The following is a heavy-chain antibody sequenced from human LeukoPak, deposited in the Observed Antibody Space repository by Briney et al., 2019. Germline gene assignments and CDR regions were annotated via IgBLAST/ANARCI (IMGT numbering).Heavy chain of an antibody. D-gene: IGHD3-10*01. CDR1: GFTFSSYS. Sequence: PGGSLRLSCAASGFTFSSYSMNWVRQAPGKGLEWVSSISSSSSYIYYADSVKGRFTISRYNAKNSLYLQVNSLRAEDTAVYYCAREYYGSGSYYFDYWGQGTLVTVSS. V-gene: IGHV3-21*01. J-gene: IGHJ4*02. CDR2: ISSSSSYI. CDR3: AREYYGSGSYYFDY.